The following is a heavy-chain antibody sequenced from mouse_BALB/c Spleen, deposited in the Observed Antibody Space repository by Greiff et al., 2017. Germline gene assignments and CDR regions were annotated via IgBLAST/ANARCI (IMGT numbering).Heavy chain of an antibody. CDR3: AREPYGYGYFDV. Sequence: EVKLMESGGGLVQPGGSLRLSCATSGFTFTDYYMSWVRQPPGKALEWLGFIRNKANGYTTEYSASVKGRFTISRDNSQSILYLQMNTLRAEDSATYYCAREPYGYGYFDVWGAGTTVTVSS. J-gene: IGHJ1*01. V-gene: IGHV7-3*02. CDR2: IRNKANGYTT. CDR1: GFTFTDYY. D-gene: IGHD1-1*02.